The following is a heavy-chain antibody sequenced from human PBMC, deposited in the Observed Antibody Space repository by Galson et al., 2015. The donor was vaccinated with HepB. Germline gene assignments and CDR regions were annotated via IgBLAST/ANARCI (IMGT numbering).Heavy chain of an antibody. D-gene: IGHD3-16*02. J-gene: IGHJ3*02. Sequence: SVKVSCKASGYTFTSYYIHWVRQAPGQGLEWMGIINPSGGSTNYAQKFQGRVTMTRDTSTSTVYMELSSLRSEDTAVYYCARQRLGLFILRDDALDIWGQGTMVTVSS. CDR3: ARQRLGLFILRDDALDI. V-gene: IGHV1-46*01. CDR2: INPSGGST. CDR1: GYTFTSYY.